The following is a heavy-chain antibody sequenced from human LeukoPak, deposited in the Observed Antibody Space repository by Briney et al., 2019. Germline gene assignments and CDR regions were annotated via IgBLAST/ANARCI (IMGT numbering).Heavy chain of an antibody. CDR1: GDSISNYY. D-gene: IGHD1-14*01. CDR3: ARVNRNWFDP. J-gene: IGHJ5*02. Sequence: SETLSPTCTVSGDSISNYYWSWIRQPPGKGLEWIGYIYYSGSTNYNPSLKSRVTISVDTSKNQFSLKLSSVTAADTAVYYCARVNRNWFDPWGQGTLVTVSS. V-gene: IGHV4-59*01. CDR2: IYYSGST.